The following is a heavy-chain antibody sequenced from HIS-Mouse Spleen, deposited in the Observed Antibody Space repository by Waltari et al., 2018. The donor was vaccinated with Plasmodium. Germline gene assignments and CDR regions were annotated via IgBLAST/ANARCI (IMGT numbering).Heavy chain of an antibody. V-gene: IGHV3-7*01. CDR1: GFTFSRYW. CDR2: IKQDGSEK. J-gene: IGHJ2*01. CDR3: ASSWYWYFDL. Sequence: EVQLVESGGGLVQPGGSLRLSCAASGFTFSRYWMSGGRQAPGKGLEWVANIKQDGSEKYYVDSVKGRFTISRDNAKNSLYLQMNSLRAEDTAVYYCASSWYWYFDLWGRGTLVTVSS. D-gene: IGHD6-13*01.